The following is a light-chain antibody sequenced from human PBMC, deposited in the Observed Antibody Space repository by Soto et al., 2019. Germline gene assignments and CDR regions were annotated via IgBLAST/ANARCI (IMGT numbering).Light chain of an antibody. CDR3: QQRSNWPQD. J-gene: IGKJ4*01. Sequence: IVMTHSPATLSVSPWESATLSCRASQSVSSDLAWYHQKPGQAPRLLIYDASNRATGIPARFSGSGSGTDFTLTISSLEPEDFAVYYCQQRSNWPQDFGGGTKVDI. CDR1: QSVSSD. V-gene: IGKV3-11*01. CDR2: DAS.